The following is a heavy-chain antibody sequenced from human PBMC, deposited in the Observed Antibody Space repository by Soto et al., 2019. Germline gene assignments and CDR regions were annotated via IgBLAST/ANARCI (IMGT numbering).Heavy chain of an antibody. CDR2: ISSSSSTI. Sequence: EVQLVESGGGLVQPGGSLRLSCAASGFTFSSYSMNWVRQAPGKGLEWVSYISSSSSTIYYADSVKGRFTISRDNAKNSLCLQMNSLRDEDTAVYYCARGYDYGDYELGGYWGQGTLVTVSS. V-gene: IGHV3-48*02. CDR3: ARGYDYGDYELGGY. D-gene: IGHD4-17*01. J-gene: IGHJ4*02. CDR1: GFTFSSYS.